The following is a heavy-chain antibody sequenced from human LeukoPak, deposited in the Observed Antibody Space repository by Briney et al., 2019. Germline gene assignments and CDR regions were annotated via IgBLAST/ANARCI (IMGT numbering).Heavy chain of an antibody. Sequence: ASVKVSCKVSGYTLTELSMHWVRQAPGKGLEWMGGFDPEDGETIYAQKFQGRVTMTEDTSTDTAYMELSSLRSEDTAVYYCATVLPQANDFWSGYPNLDYWGQGTLVTVSS. CDR2: FDPEDGET. V-gene: IGHV1-24*01. D-gene: IGHD3-3*01. CDR1: GYTLTELS. CDR3: ATVLPQANDFWSGYPNLDY. J-gene: IGHJ4*02.